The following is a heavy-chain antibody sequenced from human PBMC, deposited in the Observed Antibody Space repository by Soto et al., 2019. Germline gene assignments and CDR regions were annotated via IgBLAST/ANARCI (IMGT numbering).Heavy chain of an antibody. J-gene: IGHJ4*02. CDR2: IGTAGDT. Sequence: GGSLRLSCAASGFTFSSYDMHWVRQATGKGLEWVSAIGTAGDTYYPGSVKGRFTISRENAKNSLYLQMNSLRAEDTAVYYCARLGRPGTFDYWGQGTLVTVSS. CDR3: ARLGRPGTFDY. D-gene: IGHD6-13*01. V-gene: IGHV3-13*01. CDR1: GFTFSSYD.